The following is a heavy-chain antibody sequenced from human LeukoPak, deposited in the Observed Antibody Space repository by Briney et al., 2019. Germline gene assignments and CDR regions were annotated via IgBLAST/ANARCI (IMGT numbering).Heavy chain of an antibody. CDR1: GFAFSSFS. Sequence: TGGSLRLSCAASGFAFSSFSMNWVRQAPGKGLEWVSYISGSSSTIHYADSVKGRFTISRDSAKNSLYLQMNSLRDEDTAVYYCARDLHSGAYTFDYWGQGTLVTVSS. V-gene: IGHV3-48*02. D-gene: IGHD1-26*01. CDR3: ARDLHSGAYTFDY. CDR2: ISGSSSTI. J-gene: IGHJ4*02.